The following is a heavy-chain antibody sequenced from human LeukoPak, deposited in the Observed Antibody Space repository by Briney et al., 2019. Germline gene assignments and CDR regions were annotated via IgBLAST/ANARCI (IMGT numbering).Heavy chain of an antibody. J-gene: IGHJ4*02. CDR2: IYYSGSP. D-gene: IGHD3-16*02. CDR1: GGSINSYY. CDR3: ARVVDYDYVWGSYRPYYFDY. Sequence: SETLSLTCTVSGGSINSYYWNWIRQPPGKGLELIGYIYYSGSPTYNPSLKSRVTISVDTSKNQFSLKLSSVTAADTAVYYCARVVDYDYVWGSYRPYYFDYWGQGTLVTVSS. V-gene: IGHV4-59*01.